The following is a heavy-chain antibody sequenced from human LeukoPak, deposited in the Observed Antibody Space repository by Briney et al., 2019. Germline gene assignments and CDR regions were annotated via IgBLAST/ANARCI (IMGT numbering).Heavy chain of an antibody. CDR1: GFTFSSYG. D-gene: IGHD3-22*01. CDR2: ISYDGSNK. Sequence: GGSLRLSCAASGFTFSSYGMHWVRQAPGKGLEWVAVISYDGSNKYYADSVKGRFTISRDNPKNTLYLQMNSLRAEDTAVYYCAKDPRGGYTYYYDLQGYYFDYWGQGTLVTVSS. V-gene: IGHV3-30*18. J-gene: IGHJ4*02. CDR3: AKDPRGGYTYYYDLQGYYFDY.